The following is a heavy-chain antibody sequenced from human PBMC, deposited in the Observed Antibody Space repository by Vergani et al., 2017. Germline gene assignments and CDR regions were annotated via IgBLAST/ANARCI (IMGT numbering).Heavy chain of an antibody. V-gene: IGHV3-7*01. CDR3: ARRSPGYSGSYYFDY. J-gene: IGHJ4*02. CDR2: ITQDGSEK. D-gene: IGHD1-26*01. CDR1: GFTFSSYW. Sequence: EVQLVESGGGLVQPGGSLRLSCAASGFTFSSYWMRWVRQAPGKGLEWVANITQDGSEKYYVDSVKGRFTISRDNAKNSLYLQMNSLRAEDTAVYYCARRSPGYSGSYYFDYWRQGTLVTVSS.